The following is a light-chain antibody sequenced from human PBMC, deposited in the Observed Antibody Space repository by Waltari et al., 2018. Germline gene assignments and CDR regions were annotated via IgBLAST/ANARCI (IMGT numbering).Light chain of an antibody. CDR3: SSYAGSSKGV. V-gene: IGLV2-23*02. CDR1: SSDVGTYTR. CDR2: AVS. Sequence: QSALTQPASVSGSPGQSITISCPGPSSDVGTYTRVSWYQQHPGKAPKLMIYAVSKRPSGVSDRFSGSKSGDMASLTISGLQPEDEAEYFCSSYAGSSKGVFGGGTKVTVL. J-gene: IGLJ2*01.